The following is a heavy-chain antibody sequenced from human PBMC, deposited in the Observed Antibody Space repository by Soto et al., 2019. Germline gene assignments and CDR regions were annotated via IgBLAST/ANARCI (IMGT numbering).Heavy chain of an antibody. Sequence: PGGSLRLSCAASGFTFSDYYMSWIRQAPGKGLEWLSHISDSASTIYYADSVKGRFTISRDNAKKSLYLHMNSLRAEDTAVYYCARDTAFVASGLFDPWGQGILVTVSS. J-gene: IGHJ5*02. CDR1: GFTFSDYY. CDR3: ARDTAFVASGLFDP. D-gene: IGHD2-15*01. CDR2: ISDSASTI. V-gene: IGHV3-11*01.